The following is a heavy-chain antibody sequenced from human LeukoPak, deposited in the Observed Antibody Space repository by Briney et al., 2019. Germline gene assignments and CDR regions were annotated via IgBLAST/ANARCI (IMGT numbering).Heavy chain of an antibody. Sequence: SETLSLTCTVSGYSISSGYYWGWIRQPPGKGLEWIGSIYHSGSTYYNPSLKSRVTISVDTSKNQFSLKLSSVTAADTAVYYCARDYGDHSWYYYGMDVWGQGTTVTVSS. CDR3: ARDYGDHSWYYYGMDV. CDR1: GYSISSGYY. J-gene: IGHJ6*02. V-gene: IGHV4-38-2*02. CDR2: IYHSGST. D-gene: IGHD4-17*01.